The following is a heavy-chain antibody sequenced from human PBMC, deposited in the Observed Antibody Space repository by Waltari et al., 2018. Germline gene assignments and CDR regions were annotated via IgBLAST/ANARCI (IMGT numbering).Heavy chain of an antibody. CDR1: GFPVEDHA. CDR2: ISWNSADV. Sequence: EVCLVESGGGLGQPGRSLRLSCAASGFPVEDHAMHWVRQFPGRGLEWVAGISWNSADVAYGDSVRGRLIISRDNGKKSLYVHMKSLRPEDTAVYHCVRGRHRRLQSDLDLWGQGTLVTVSS. V-gene: IGHV3-9*01. CDR3: VRGRHRRLQSDLDL. J-gene: IGHJ5*02. D-gene: IGHD1-1*01.